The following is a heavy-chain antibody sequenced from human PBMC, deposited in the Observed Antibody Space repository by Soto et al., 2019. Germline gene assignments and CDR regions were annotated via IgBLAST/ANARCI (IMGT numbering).Heavy chain of an antibody. CDR1: GFSLSTSGVS. Sequence: QITLKESGPTLVKPTQTLTLTCTFSGFSLSTSGVSVGWIRQPPGKALEWLALIYWDDDKRYSPSLKSRLTITKDTSKHQVVLTMTNMDPVDTATYYCAHRPGGSSSYYVDYWGQGNLVTVSS. CDR3: AHRPGGSSSYYVDY. CDR2: IYWDDDK. J-gene: IGHJ4*02. D-gene: IGHD6-6*01. V-gene: IGHV2-5*02.